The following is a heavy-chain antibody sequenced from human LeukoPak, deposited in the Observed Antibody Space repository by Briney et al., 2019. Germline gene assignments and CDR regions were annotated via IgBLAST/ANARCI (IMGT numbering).Heavy chain of an antibody. D-gene: IGHD4-11*01. V-gene: IGHV3-30*02. CDR2: IRYDESEK. CDR3: AKAYSTYSFRYPDAFDL. J-gene: IGHJ3*01. Sequence: GGSLRLSCVASGFTFNRYAMHWVRQAPGKGLEWVTFIRYDESEKYYVDSVKGRFSVSRDTFKSTLYLQMSSLRVEDTARYYCAKAYSTYSFRYPDAFDLWGHGTMVIVSS. CDR1: GFTFNRYA.